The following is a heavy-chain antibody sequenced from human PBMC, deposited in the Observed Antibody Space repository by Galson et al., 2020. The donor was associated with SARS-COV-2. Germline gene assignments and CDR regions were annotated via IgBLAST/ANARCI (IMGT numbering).Heavy chain of an antibody. V-gene: IGHV1-24*01. Sequence: ASVKVSCKVSGNTITKLSMHWVRQAPGKGLEWMGGFDPEDGDILYAQKFQGRVTLTEDTSTDTSYMELSSLRSEDTAVYYCATEGGLGYCSSLSCTSFDYWGQGTLVTVSS. J-gene: IGHJ4*02. CDR3: ATEGGLGYCSSLSCTSFDY. CDR1: GNTITKLS. CDR2: FDPEDGDI. D-gene: IGHD2-2*01.